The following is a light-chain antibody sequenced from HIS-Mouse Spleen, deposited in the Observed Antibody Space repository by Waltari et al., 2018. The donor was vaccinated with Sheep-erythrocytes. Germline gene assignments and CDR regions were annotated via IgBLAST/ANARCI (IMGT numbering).Light chain of an antibody. V-gene: IGLV2-11*01. Sequence: QSALTQPRSVSGSPGQSVTTPCPGTSRDVGGYNYVSWSQQPPGKAPKLMIYEVSKRPSGVPDRFSGSKSGNTASLTISGLQAEDEADYYCCSYAGSYNHVFATGTKVTVL. CDR3: CSYAGSYNHV. CDR1: SRDVGGYNY. CDR2: EVS. J-gene: IGLJ1*01.